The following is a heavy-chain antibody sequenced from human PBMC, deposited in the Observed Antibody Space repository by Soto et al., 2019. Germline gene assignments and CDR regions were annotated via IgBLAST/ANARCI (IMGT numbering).Heavy chain of an antibody. CDR1: GGTFSSYA. CDR3: AGGLRGRGIAAAGIGDWLDP. D-gene: IGHD6-13*01. CDR2: IIPIFGTA. Sequence: QVQLVQSGAEVMKPGSSVKVSCKASGGTFSSYAISWVRQAPGQGLAWMGGIIPIFGTANYAQKFQGRVTLTADYSTSSAHMEMSSLRSEDTAVYDCAGGLRGRGIAAAGIGDWLDPWGQGTLVTVCS. V-gene: IGHV1-69*01. J-gene: IGHJ5*02.